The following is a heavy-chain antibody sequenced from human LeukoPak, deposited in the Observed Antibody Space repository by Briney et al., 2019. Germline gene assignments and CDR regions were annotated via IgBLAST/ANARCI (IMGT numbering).Heavy chain of an antibody. J-gene: IGHJ6*03. Sequence: GESLKISCKGSGNSFTYYWICWGRQMPGKGLEWMGIIYPGDSNTKYSPSFQGQVTISADKSISTAYLQWSILKASDTAMYCCARHTGYKYGSNYYYYMDVWGKGTTVTVSS. CDR1: GNSFTYYW. D-gene: IGHD5-18*01. CDR2: IYPGDSNT. V-gene: IGHV5-51*01. CDR3: ARHTGYKYGSNYYYYMDV.